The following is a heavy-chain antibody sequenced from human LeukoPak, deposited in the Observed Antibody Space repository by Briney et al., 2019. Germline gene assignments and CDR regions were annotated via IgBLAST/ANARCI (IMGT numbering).Heavy chain of an antibody. V-gene: IGHV1-69*01. D-gene: IGHD3-3*01. CDR3: ARGTNRITIFGVVTPNYYYYYMDV. Sequence: SVKVSCKASGGTFSSYAISWVRQAPGQGLEWMGGIIPIFGTANYAQKFQGRVTITADESTSTAYMELSSLRSEDTAVYYCARGTNRITIFGVVTPNYYYYYMDVWGKGTTVTVPS. J-gene: IGHJ6*03. CDR1: GGTFSSYA. CDR2: IIPIFGTA.